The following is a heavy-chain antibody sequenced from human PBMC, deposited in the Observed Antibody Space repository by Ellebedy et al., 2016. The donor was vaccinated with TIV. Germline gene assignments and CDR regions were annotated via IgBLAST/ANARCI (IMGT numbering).Heavy chain of an antibody. CDR1: GFTFTAYT. Sequence: GGSLRLSXAASGFTFTAYTMMWVRQAPGKGLEWLSLISSKSRYIYYADSVKGRFTVSRDNAKKSLYLQMNSLRVEDTAVYYCARDNEEDSGDDAMDVWGQGTTVTVSS. CDR2: ISSKSRYI. J-gene: IGHJ6*02. D-gene: IGHD4-17*01. V-gene: IGHV3-21*01. CDR3: ARDNEEDSGDDAMDV.